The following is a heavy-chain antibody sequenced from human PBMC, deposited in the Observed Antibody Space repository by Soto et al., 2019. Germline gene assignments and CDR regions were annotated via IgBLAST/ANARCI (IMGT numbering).Heavy chain of an antibody. J-gene: IGHJ4*02. CDR1: GYTFTSDY. D-gene: IGHD3-10*01. CDR3: ARDSRGIRETPSFDY. CDR2: INPSGGST. V-gene: IGHV1-46*03. Sequence: QVQLVQSGAEVKKPGASVKVSCKASGYTFTSDYMHWVRQAPGQGLEWMGIINPSGGSTSYAQKFQGRVTMTRDKSTSTVYMELSSLRSEDTAVYYCARDSRGIRETPSFDYWGQGTLVTVSS.